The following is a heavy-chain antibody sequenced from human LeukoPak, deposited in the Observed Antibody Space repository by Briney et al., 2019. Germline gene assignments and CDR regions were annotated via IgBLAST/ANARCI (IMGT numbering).Heavy chain of an antibody. Sequence: GGSLRLSCAASGFTFNNYWIHWVRQVPGKGLVWVSRINNDGSSASYVESVKGRFTISRDNAKNTLFLQMNSLRAEDTAVYYCARRGTGHGMDVWGQGTTVIVSS. CDR2: INNDGSSA. CDR3: ARRGTGHGMDV. D-gene: IGHD1-1*01. CDR1: GFTFNNYW. J-gene: IGHJ6*02. V-gene: IGHV3-74*01.